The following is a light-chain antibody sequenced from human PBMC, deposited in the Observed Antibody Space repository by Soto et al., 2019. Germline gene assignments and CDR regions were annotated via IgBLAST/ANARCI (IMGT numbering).Light chain of an antibody. Sequence: QSVPTQPASVSGSPGQSITISCTGTSSDIGTYDYVSWYQHHPGKAPKLMIYEVTNRPSGVSDRFSGSKSGKTASLTISGLQAEDEADYYCSSYTTTTTPVVFGGGTKLTVL. J-gene: IGLJ2*01. CDR2: EVT. CDR3: SSYTTTTTPVV. V-gene: IGLV2-14*01. CDR1: SSDIGTYDY.